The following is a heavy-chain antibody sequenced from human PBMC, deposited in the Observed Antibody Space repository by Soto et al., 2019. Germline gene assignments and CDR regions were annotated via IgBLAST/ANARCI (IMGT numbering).Heavy chain of an antibody. CDR3: ARDPGSDSGYYDWYFDY. CDR1: GYTFTSYG. V-gene: IGHV1-69*13. J-gene: IGHJ4*02. D-gene: IGHD3-22*01. Sequence: GASVKVSCKASGYTFTSYGISWARQAPGQGLEWMGWIIPINGNANYAQKFQGRVTITADESTSTAYMELSSLRSEDTAVYYCARDPGSDSGYYDWYFDYWGQGTLVTVSS. CDR2: IIPINGNA.